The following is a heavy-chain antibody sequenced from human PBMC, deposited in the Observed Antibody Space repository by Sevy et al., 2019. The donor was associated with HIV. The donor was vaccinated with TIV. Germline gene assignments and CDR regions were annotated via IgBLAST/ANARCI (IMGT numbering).Heavy chain of an antibody. CDR2: ISYDGSNK. Sequence: GGSLRLSCAAPGFTFSSYAMHWVRQAPGKGLEWVAVISYDGSNKYYADSVKGRFNISRDNSKNTLYLQMNSLRAEDTAVYYCARAPGYCSGGSCYSLFDYWGQGTLVTVSS. CDR3: ARAPGYCSGGSCYSLFDY. D-gene: IGHD2-15*01. J-gene: IGHJ4*02. CDR1: GFTFSSYA. V-gene: IGHV3-30-3*01.